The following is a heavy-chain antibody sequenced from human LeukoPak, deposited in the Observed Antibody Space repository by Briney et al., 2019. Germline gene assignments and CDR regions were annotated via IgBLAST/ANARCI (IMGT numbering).Heavy chain of an antibody. V-gene: IGHV4-4*07. CDR1: GGSISSYY. CDR2: IYTSGST. Sequence: SETLSLTCTVSGGSISSYYWSWIRQPAGKVLEWIGRIYTSGSTNYNPSLKSRVTMSVDTSKNQFSLKLSSVTAADTAVYYCARGLITMVRGVVLVGAFDIWGQGTMVTVSS. CDR3: ARGLITMVRGVVLVGAFDI. D-gene: IGHD3-10*01. J-gene: IGHJ3*02.